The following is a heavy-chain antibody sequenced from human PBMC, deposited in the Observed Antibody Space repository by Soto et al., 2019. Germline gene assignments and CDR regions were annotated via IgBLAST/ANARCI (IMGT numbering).Heavy chain of an antibody. Sequence: PGGSLRLSCAASGFTFSSYSMNWVRQAPGKGLEWVSSISSSSSYIYYADSVKGRFTISRDNAKNSLYPQMNSLRAEDTAVYYCARGGRIMITFGGVIAPDDAFDIWGQGTMVTVSS. CDR2: ISSSSSYI. J-gene: IGHJ3*02. CDR1: GFTFSSYS. D-gene: IGHD3-16*02. V-gene: IGHV3-21*01. CDR3: ARGGRIMITFGGVIAPDDAFDI.